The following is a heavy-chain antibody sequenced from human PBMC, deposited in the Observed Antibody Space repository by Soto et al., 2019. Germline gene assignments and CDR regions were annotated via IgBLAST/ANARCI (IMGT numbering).Heavy chain of an antibody. CDR1: GGPISSYY. V-gene: IGHV4-59*01. CDR3: ARDSGYYDFWSGYGPSHYYYYYGMDA. Sequence: SETLSLTCTVSGGPISSYYWSWIRQPPGKGLEWIGYIYYSGSTNYNPSLKSRVTISVDTSKNQFSLKLSSVTAADTAVYYCARDSGYYDFWSGYGPSHYYYYYGMDAWGQGTTVTVSS. D-gene: IGHD3-3*01. CDR2: IYYSGST. J-gene: IGHJ6*02.